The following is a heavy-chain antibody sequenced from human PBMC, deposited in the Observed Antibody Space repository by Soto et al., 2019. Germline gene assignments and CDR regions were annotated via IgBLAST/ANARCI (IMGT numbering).Heavy chain of an antibody. D-gene: IGHD1-1*01. Sequence: GGSLRLSSEASGFAFSSYRMNRVSQAPGKRVVWVSRINCDGRSTSYADSVNGRFTISRDNAKNTLYLQMNSLRAEVTAVYYCARELGDITTRTDWFDPWGQGTLVTVSS. V-gene: IGHV3-74*01. CDR2: INCDGRST. CDR1: GFAFSSYR. J-gene: IGHJ5*02. CDR3: ARELGDITTRTDWFDP.